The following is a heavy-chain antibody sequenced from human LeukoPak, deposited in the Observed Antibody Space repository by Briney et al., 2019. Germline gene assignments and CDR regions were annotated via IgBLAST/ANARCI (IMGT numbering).Heavy chain of an antibody. CDR2: IIPIFGTA. Sequence: GSSVNVSCKASGGTFSSYAISWVRQAPGQGLEWMGGIIPIFGTANYAQKFQGRVTMTEDTSTDTAYMELSSLRSEDTAVYYCATPLYYDSSGYSRPFDYWGQGTLVTVSS. CDR1: GGTFSSYA. J-gene: IGHJ4*02. V-gene: IGHV1-69*06. CDR3: ATPLYYDSSGYSRPFDY. D-gene: IGHD3-22*01.